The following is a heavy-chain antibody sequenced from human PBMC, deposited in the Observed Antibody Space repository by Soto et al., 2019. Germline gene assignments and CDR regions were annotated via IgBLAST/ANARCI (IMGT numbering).Heavy chain of an antibody. CDR3: ASGYDILTGYPRGDYYGMDV. V-gene: IGHV4-39*01. D-gene: IGHD3-9*01. Sequence: SETMSLTCTVSGGYISSSSYYWGWIRKPPGKGLEWIGSIYYSGSTYYNPSLKSRVTISVDTSKNQFSLKLSSVTAADTAVYYCASGYDILTGYPRGDYYGMDVWGQGTTVTVS. J-gene: IGHJ6*02. CDR2: IYYSGST. CDR1: GGYISSSSYY.